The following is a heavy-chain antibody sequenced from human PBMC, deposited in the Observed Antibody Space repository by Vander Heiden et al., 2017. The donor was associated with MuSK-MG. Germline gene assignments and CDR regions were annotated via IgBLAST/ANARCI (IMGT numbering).Heavy chain of an antibody. D-gene: IGHD2-15*01. CDR2: IYYSGST. Sequence: QLQLQESGPGLVKPSETLSLTCTVSGGSISSSSYYAGWRRQPPGKWREWIGSIYYSGSTYDNPSLKSRVTISVDTSKTQFSLKLSSVTAADTAVYYCARHKGCSGGSCYSGWFDPWGQGTLVTVAS. CDR3: ARHKGCSGGSCYSGWFDP. V-gene: IGHV4-39*01. J-gene: IGHJ5*02. CDR1: GGSISSSSYY.